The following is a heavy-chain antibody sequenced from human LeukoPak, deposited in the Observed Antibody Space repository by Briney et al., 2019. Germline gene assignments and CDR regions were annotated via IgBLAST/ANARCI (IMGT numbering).Heavy chain of an antibody. D-gene: IGHD4-17*01. CDR1: GFTFSSYA. V-gene: IGHV3-23*01. CDR3: AKRRTVNSAFDY. J-gene: IGHJ4*02. Sequence: GGSLRLSCAASGFTFSSYAMSWVRQAPGKGLEWVSAIIGSGGSTYYADSVKGRFTISRDNSKNTLYLQMNSLRAEDTAVYYCAKRRTVNSAFDYWGQGTLVTVSS. CDR2: IIGSGGST.